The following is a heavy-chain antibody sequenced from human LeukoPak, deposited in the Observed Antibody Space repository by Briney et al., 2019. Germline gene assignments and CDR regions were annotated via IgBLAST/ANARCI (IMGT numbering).Heavy chain of an antibody. CDR3: AKDAVGATAYYFDY. CDR2: ISSSGDT. Sequence: GGSLRLSFAASGFTFSSYAMSWVRQAPGKGLEWVSAISSSGDTYYAGSVKGRFTISRDNSKNTLYLQMNSLRAEDTAVYYCAKDAVGATAYYFDYWGQGTLVTVSS. CDR1: GFTFSSYA. D-gene: IGHD1-26*01. J-gene: IGHJ4*02. V-gene: IGHV3-23*01.